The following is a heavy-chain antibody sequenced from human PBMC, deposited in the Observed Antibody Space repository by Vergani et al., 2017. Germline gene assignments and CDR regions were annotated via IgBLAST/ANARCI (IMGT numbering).Heavy chain of an antibody. Sequence: EVQLVESGGDLVQPGRSLRLSCTASGFTFGYYAMDWFRQAPGQGLEWVGGIRSKAYGQATIYAASVKGRFTISRDDSKSIAYLQMNNLQTEDTAMYYCAKAAVMWFGDPKGYYYHHYMDVWGRGTTVTVSS. CDR2: IRSKAYGQAT. CDR3: AKAAVMWFGDPKGYYYHHYMDV. CDR1: GFTFGYYA. J-gene: IGHJ6*03. D-gene: IGHD3-10*01. V-gene: IGHV3-49*03.